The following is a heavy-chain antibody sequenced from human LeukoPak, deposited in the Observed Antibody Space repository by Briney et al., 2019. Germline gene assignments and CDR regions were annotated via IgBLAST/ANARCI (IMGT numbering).Heavy chain of an antibody. V-gene: IGHV3-72*01. CDR3: ANFFGNNFGY. CDR1: GLTFSDHY. CDR2: SRNKANSYTT. J-gene: IGHJ4*02. Sequence: GGSLRLSCAASGLTFSDHYMDWVRQAPGKGLEWVGRSRNKANSYTTEYAASVEGRFTISRDDSKNSLYLQMNSLKTEDTAVYYCANFFGNNFGYWGQGTLVTVSS. D-gene: IGHD5-24*01.